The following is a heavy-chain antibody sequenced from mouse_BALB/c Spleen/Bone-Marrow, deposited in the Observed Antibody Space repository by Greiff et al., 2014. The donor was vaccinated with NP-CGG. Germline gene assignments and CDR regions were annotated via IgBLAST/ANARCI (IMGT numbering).Heavy chain of an antibody. CDR1: GYTFTNYV. CDR3: ARGGYYGTSLYWYFDV. Sequence: EVQLVESGPELVKPGASVKMSCKASGYTFTNYVIHWVKQKPGQGLEWIGYINPYNDGTKYNDKFKGKATLTSDKSSSTAYMEFSGLTSEDSAVYYCARGGYYGTSLYWYFDVWGAGTTVTVSS. D-gene: IGHD1-1*01. V-gene: IGHV1-14*01. J-gene: IGHJ1*01. CDR2: INPYNDGT.